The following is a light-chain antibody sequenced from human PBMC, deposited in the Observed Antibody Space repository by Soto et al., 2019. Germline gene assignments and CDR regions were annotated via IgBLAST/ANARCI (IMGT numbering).Light chain of an antibody. Sequence: QSALTQPPSASGSPGQSVTISCTGTSSDIGVYNYVSWYQQHPGKAPKLMIYEVSKRPSGVPDRFSGSKSGNTASLTVSGLQAEDEADYYCSSYTSSSTRFGTGTKVTVL. CDR1: SSDIGVYNY. J-gene: IGLJ1*01. CDR3: SSYTSSSTR. V-gene: IGLV2-8*01. CDR2: EVS.